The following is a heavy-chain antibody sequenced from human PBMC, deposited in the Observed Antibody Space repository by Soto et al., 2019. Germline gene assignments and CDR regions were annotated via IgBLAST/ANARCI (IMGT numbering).Heavy chain of an antibody. CDR3: NWSSTRCSSSDCYYMDV. J-gene: IGHJ6*03. V-gene: IGHV4-34*01. Sequence: SETLSLTCAVYGASFSGYYWSWIRQPPGKGLEWIGEINHSGSTNYNPSLKSRLTISVDTPKKQLSLKLSSVTAADTAVYYCNWSSTRCSSSDCYYMDVWGRGTTVTVSS. CDR1: GASFSGYY. CDR2: INHSGST. D-gene: IGHD2-2*01.